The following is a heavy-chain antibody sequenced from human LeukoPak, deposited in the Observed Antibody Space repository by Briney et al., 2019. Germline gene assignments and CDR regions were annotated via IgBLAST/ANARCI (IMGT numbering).Heavy chain of an antibody. V-gene: IGHV4-59*01. CDR3: ARLLYSSSWPNYFDY. CDR1: GGSISSYY. D-gene: IGHD6-13*01. J-gene: IGHJ4*02. Sequence: SETLSPTCTVSGGSISSYYWSWIRQPPGKGLEWIGYIYYSGSTNYNPSLKSRVTISVDTSKNQFSLKLSSVTAADTAVYYCARLLYSSSWPNYFDYWGQGTLVTVSS. CDR2: IYYSGST.